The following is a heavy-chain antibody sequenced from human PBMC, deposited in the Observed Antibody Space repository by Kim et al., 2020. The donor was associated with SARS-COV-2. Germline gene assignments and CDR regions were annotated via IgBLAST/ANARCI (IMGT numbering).Heavy chain of an antibody. V-gene: IGHV1-18*01. Sequence: KLQGRVTMTTDTSTSTAYMELRSLRSDDTAVYYCARFEYDFWSGYSWFDPWGQGTLVTVSS. D-gene: IGHD3-3*01. CDR3: ARFEYDFWSGYSWFDP. J-gene: IGHJ5*02.